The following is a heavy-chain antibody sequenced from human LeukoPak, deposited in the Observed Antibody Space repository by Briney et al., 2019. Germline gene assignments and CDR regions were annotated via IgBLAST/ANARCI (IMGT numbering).Heavy chain of an antibody. D-gene: IGHD6-13*01. Sequence: SSETLSLTCAVYGGSFSSYYWLWIRQPPGKGLEWIGEINRNGITNYNPPLKSRVTLSVDTSKNQFSLKLSSVTAADTAVYYCARALYSSSWYVYWGQGTLVTVSS. CDR2: INRNGIT. V-gene: IGHV4-34*01. J-gene: IGHJ4*02. CDR3: ARALYSSSWYVY. CDR1: GGSFSSYY.